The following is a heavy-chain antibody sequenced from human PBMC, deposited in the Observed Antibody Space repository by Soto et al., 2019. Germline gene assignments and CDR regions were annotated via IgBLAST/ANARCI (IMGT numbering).Heavy chain of an antibody. CDR1: GGSISSGDYY. CDR3: ARRSRTYDYGDPGVFDI. V-gene: IGHV4-30-4*01. CDR2: IYYSGST. J-gene: IGHJ3*02. Sequence: PSENLSLTCTVSGGSISSGDYYWSWIRQPPGQGLEWIGYIYYSGSTYYNPSLKSRVTISVDTSKNQFSLKLSSVTAADTAVYYCARRSRTYDYGDPGVFDIWGQGTMFTVSS. D-gene: IGHD4-17*01.